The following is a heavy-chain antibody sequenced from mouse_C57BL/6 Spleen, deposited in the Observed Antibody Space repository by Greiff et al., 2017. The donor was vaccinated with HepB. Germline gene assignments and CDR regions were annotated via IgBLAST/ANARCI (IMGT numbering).Heavy chain of an antibody. J-gene: IGHJ4*01. CDR2: IRNKANGYTT. CDR1: GFTFTDYY. Sequence: EVQGVESGGGLVQPGGSLSLSCAASGFTFTDYYMSWVRQPPGKALEWLGFIRNKANGYTTEYSASVKGRFTISRDNSQSILYRQINARRDEERATYYRARYHYGSSYDAMDYWVQGTSVTVSS. D-gene: IGHD1-1*01. V-gene: IGHV7-3*01. CDR3: ARYHYGSSYDAMDY.